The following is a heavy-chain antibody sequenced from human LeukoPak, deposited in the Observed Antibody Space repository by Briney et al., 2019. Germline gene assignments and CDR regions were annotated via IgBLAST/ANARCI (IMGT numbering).Heavy chain of an antibody. Sequence: SXAWNWXRXSPSRGLEWLGRTYYRSKXYNDYAVSVKSRITINPDTSKNQFSLQLNSVTPEDTAVYYCARDHSASDSSGWYEDGNWFDPWGQGTLVTVSS. V-gene: IGHV6-1*01. CDR2: TYYRSKXYN. CDR3: ARDHSASDSSGWYEDGNWFDP. CDR1: SXA. J-gene: IGHJ5*02. D-gene: IGHD6-19*01.